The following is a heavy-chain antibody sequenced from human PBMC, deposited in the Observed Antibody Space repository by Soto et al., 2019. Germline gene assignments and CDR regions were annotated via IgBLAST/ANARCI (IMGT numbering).Heavy chain of an antibody. J-gene: IGHJ6*02. Sequence: AGSLRLSGAASGFTFSSYSMNWVRQAPGKGLEWVSSISSSSSYIYYADSVKGRFTISRYNAKNSLYLQMNSLRAEDTAVYYCARDLTHGMDVWGQGTTVTVPS. CDR1: GFTFSSYS. CDR2: ISSSSSYI. CDR3: ARDLTHGMDV. V-gene: IGHV3-21*01.